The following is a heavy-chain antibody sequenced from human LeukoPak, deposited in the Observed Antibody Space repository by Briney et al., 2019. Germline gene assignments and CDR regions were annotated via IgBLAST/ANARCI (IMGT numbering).Heavy chain of an antibody. CDR1: GGSFSGYY. D-gene: IGHD4-11*01. J-gene: IGHJ6*02. CDR3: ARVNTVTDPIYYYYYGMDV. CDR2: INHSGST. V-gene: IGHV4-34*01. Sequence: SETLSLTCAVYGGSFSGYYWSWIRQPPGKGLEWIGEINHSGSTNYNPSLESRVTISVDTSKNQFSLKLSSVTAADTAVYYCARVNTVTDPIYYYYYGMDVWGQGTTVTVSS.